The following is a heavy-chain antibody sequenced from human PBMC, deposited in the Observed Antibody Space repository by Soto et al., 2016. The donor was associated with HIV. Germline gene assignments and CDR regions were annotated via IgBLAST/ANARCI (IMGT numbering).Heavy chain of an antibody. J-gene: IGHJ6*03. D-gene: IGHD4-17*01. V-gene: IGHV1-69*10. CDR1: GGTFTTSA. Sequence: QVQLVQSGAEVKKPGSSVKVSCKASGGTFTTSAISWVRQAPGQGLDWMGGIIPILVITKYVQKFQGRVTITADKSTSTVYMELSTLRSDDTAVYYCARGPYYGDYPDYSYYYMTSGAKGPRSPSP. CDR3: ARGPYYGDYPDYSYYYMTS. CDR2: IIPILVIT.